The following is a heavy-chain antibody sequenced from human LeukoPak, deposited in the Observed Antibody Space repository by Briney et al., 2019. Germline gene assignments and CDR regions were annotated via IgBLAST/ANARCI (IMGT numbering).Heavy chain of an antibody. J-gene: IGHJ5*02. CDR3: ARTGRITMVRVVPNWFDP. Sequence: PSETLSLTCAVYGGSFSGYYWSWIRQPPGKGLEWIGEINHSGSTNYNPSLKSRVTISVDTSKNKFSLKLSSVTAADTAVYYCARTGRITMVRVVPNWFDPWGQGTLVTVSS. D-gene: IGHD3-10*01. V-gene: IGHV4-34*01. CDR1: GGSFSGYY. CDR2: INHSGST.